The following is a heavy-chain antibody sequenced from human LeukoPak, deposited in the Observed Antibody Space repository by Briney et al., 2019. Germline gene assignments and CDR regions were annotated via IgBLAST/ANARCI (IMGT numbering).Heavy chain of an antibody. CDR3: ARDLGGSYCSGGSCYEGY. D-gene: IGHD2-15*01. V-gene: IGHV3-74*01. J-gene: IGHJ4*02. CDR2: INSDGSNT. Sequence: GGSLRLSCAVSGFTFRNFWMHCVRQAPGKGLVWVSRINSDGSNTNYADSVKGRFTISRDNARNTLSLQMNSLRAEDTAVYYCARDLGGSYCSGGSCYEGYWGQGTLVTVSS. CDR1: GFTFRNFW.